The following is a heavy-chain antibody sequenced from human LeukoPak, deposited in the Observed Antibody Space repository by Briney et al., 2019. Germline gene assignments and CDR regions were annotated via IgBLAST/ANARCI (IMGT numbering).Heavy chain of an antibody. CDR1: GFTFSSYA. CDR2: ISGSGGST. V-gene: IGHV3-23*01. CDR3: ARQINWFDP. J-gene: IGHJ5*02. Sequence: PGGSLRLSCAASGFTFSSYAMNWVRQAPGKGLEWVSAISGSGGSTYYANSVKGRFTISRDNSKNTLYLQMNSLRVEDTAVYYCARQINWFDPWGQGTLVTVSS.